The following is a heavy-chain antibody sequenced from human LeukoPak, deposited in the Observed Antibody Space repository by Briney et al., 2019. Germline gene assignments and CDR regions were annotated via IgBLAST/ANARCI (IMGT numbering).Heavy chain of an antibody. CDR1: AFTFSNDW. CDR2: IKSKTDGGTT. V-gene: IGHV3-15*01. D-gene: IGHD6-6*01. J-gene: IGHJ4*02. Sequence: EGSLRLSCAASAFTFSNDWMSWVRQAPGKGLEWVGHIKSKTDGGTTDYAAPVKGRFTISRDDSKNTLYLQMNSLKTEDTAVYYCTRQQLVFDCWGQGTLVTVSS. CDR3: TRQQLVFDC.